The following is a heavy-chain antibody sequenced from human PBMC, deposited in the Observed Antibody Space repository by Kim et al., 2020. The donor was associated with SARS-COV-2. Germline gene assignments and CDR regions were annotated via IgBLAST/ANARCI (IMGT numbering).Heavy chain of an antibody. Sequence: GGSLRLSCAASGFTFSSYAMHWVRQAPGKGLEWVAVISYDGSNKYYADSVKGRFTISRDNSKNTLYLQMNSLRAEDTAVYYCARGVLELPIPYNDKDAFDIWGQGTMVTVSS. CDR1: GFTFSSYA. CDR3: ARGVLELPIPYNDKDAFDI. J-gene: IGHJ3*02. D-gene: IGHD1-20*01. V-gene: IGHV3-30*04. CDR2: ISYDGSNK.